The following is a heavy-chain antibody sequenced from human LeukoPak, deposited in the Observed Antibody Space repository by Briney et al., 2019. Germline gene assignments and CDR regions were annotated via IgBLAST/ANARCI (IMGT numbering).Heavy chain of an antibody. CDR3: AKDYYDSSGYYYVVF. Sequence: GGSLRLSCAASRFTFSSYAMSWVRQAPGKGLEWVSAISGSGGSTYYADSVKGRFTISRDNSKNTLYLQMNSLRAEDTAVYYCAKDYYDSSGYYYVVFWGRGTLVTVSS. V-gene: IGHV3-23*01. CDR1: RFTFSSYA. CDR2: ISGSGGST. J-gene: IGHJ4*02. D-gene: IGHD3-22*01.